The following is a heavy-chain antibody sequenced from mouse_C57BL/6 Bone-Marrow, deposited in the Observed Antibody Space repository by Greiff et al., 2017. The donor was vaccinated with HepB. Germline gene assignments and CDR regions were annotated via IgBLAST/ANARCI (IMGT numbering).Heavy chain of an antibody. CDR2: ISYDGSN. Sequence: EVQLQESGPGLVKPSQSLSLTCSVTGYSITSGYYWNWIRQFPGNKLEWMGYISYDGSNNYNPSLKNRISITRDTSKNQFFLKLNSVTTEDTATYYCARELDDYVWYFDVWGTGTTVTVSS. CDR3: ARELDDYVWYFDV. D-gene: IGHD2-4*01. V-gene: IGHV3-6*01. J-gene: IGHJ1*03. CDR1: GYSITSGYY.